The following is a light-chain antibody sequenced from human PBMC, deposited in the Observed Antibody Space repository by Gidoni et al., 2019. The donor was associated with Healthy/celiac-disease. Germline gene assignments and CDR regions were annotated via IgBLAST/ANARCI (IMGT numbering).Light chain of an antibody. CDR3: QQYDSYSLFA. J-gene: IGKJ4*01. CDR1: QSISSW. CDR2: KAS. V-gene: IGKV1-5*03. Sequence: DIQMTQSPSTLSASVGDRVTITCRDSQSISSWLAWYQQKPGKAPKLLIYKASSLESGVPSRFSGSGSGTEFTLTISSLQPDDFATYYCQQYDSYSLFAFGGGTKVEIK.